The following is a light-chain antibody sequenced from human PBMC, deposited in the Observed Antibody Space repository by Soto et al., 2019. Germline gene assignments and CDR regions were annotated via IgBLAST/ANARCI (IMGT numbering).Light chain of an antibody. CDR3: QQYGSSGT. CDR1: QSVSSRY. CDR2: DTS. V-gene: IGKV3-20*01. J-gene: IGKJ1*01. Sequence: EIVLTQSPGTLSLSPGERATLSCRASQSVSSRYLAWYQLKLGQAPRLLIYDTSNRATGIPARFSGSGSGTDFTLTISRLEPEDFAVYYCQQYGSSGTFGQGTKVDIK.